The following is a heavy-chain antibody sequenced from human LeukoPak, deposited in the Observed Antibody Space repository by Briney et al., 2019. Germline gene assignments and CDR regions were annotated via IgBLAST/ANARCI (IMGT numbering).Heavy chain of an antibody. CDR1: GDSVSRSDSY. Sequence: SETLTLTCSVSGDSVSRSDSYWDWIRQPPGKGLEWIGTIYYSGRTYYSPSLKSRVTMSVDPSNNQFSLNLRSVTAADTAVYYCARRRYYDGSGYLEWGQGTLLSVSS. CDR3: ARRRYYDGSGYLE. D-gene: IGHD3-22*01. J-gene: IGHJ1*01. V-gene: IGHV4-39*01. CDR2: IYYSGRT.